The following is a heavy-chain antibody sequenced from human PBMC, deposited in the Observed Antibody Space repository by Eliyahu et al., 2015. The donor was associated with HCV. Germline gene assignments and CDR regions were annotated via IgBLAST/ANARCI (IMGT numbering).Heavy chain of an antibody. CDR1: GDSVXSNSXA. V-gene: IGHV6-1*01. J-gene: IGHJ5*02. CDR3: ARVYGGNSRSGVWFDP. Sequence: QVQLQQSGPGLVKPSQTLSLTXAISGDSVXSNSXAWNWIRQSPSRGLEWLGRTYYRSKWYNDYAVSVKSRITINPDTSKNQFSLQLNSVTPEDTAVYYCARVYGGNSRSGVWFDPWGQGTLVTVSS. CDR2: TYYRSKWYN. D-gene: IGHD4-23*01.